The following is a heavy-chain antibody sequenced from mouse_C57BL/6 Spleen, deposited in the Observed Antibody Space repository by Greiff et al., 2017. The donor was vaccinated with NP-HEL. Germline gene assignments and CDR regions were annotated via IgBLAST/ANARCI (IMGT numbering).Heavy chain of an antibody. D-gene: IGHD2-4*01. CDR2: ISDGGSYT. Sequence: EVKVVESGGGLVKPGGSLKLSCAASGFTFSSYAMSWVRQTPEKRLEWVAIISDGGSYTYYPDNVKGRFTLSRDNAKNNLYLQMSHLKSNDTSMYYCAREDDYDEYFDVWGTGTTVTVSS. CDR1: GFTFSSYA. CDR3: AREDDYDEYFDV. V-gene: IGHV5-4*01. J-gene: IGHJ1*03.